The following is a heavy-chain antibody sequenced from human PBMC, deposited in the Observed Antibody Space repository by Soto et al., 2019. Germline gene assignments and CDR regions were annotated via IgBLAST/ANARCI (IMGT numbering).Heavy chain of an antibody. CDR1: GDSISSGSFY. Sequence: QVRLQESGPGLVRPSQTLSLTCTVSGDSISSGSFYWNWIRQHPEKGLEWIGYIFHSGSAYYNPSLKSRATIFVDTSKNQFSLKLSSVTAADTAVYFCARSEDYYGSGTYAGLALDYWGQGTLVIVSS. CDR3: ARSEDYYGSGTYAGLALDY. CDR2: IFHSGSA. V-gene: IGHV4-31*03. J-gene: IGHJ4*02. D-gene: IGHD3-10*01.